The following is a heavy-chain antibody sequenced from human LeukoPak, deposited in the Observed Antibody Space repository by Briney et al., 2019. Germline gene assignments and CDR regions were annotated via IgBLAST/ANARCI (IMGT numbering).Heavy chain of an antibody. CDR3: ARDRNGGNSGAYYYYYMDV. CDR1: GCSISSYY. D-gene: IGHD4-23*01. Sequence: SETLSLTCTVSGCSISSYYWSWIRQPPGKGLEWIGYIYYSGSTNYNPSLKSRVTISVDTSKNQFSLKLSSVTAADTAVYYCARDRNGGNSGAYYYYYMDVWGKGTTVTVSS. CDR2: IYYSGST. V-gene: IGHV4-59*01. J-gene: IGHJ6*03.